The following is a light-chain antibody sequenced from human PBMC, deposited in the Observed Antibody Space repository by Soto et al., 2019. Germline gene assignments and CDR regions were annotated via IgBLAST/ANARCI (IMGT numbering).Light chain of an antibody. V-gene: IGKV1-39*01. Sequence: DIQMTQSPSSLSASVGDRVTITCRASQSISSYLNWYQQKPGKAPKXLIYAASSLQSGVPSRFSGSGSRTDFTLTISSLQPEDFATYYCQQSYSTPITFGQGTRLEIK. CDR3: QQSYSTPIT. J-gene: IGKJ5*01. CDR2: AAS. CDR1: QSISSY.